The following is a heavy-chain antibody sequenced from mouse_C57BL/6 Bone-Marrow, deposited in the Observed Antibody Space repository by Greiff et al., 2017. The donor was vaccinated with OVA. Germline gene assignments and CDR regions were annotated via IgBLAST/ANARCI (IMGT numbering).Heavy chain of an antibody. CDR3: ARNWNDYDGAWFAY. V-gene: IGHV2-2*01. CDR2: IWSGGST. CDR1: GFSLTSYG. J-gene: IGHJ3*01. D-gene: IGHD2-4*01. Sequence: VKLQESGPGLVQPSQSLSITCTVSGFSLTSYGVHWVRQSPGKGLEWLGVIWSGGSTDYNAAFISRLSISKDNSKSQVFFKMNSLQADDTAIYYCARNWNDYDGAWFAYWGQGTLVTVSA.